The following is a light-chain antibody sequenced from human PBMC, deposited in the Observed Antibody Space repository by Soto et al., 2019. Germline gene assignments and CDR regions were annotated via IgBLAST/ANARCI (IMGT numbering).Light chain of an antibody. CDR2: GAS. CDR1: QSISSW. Sequence: LQMPQSPSTLSAPVGDRVAITCRASQSISSWLAWYQQRPGKAPKLLIYGASSLQSGVPSRFSGSGSGTEFTLSISSLQPDDFATYYCQQYKSYPWTFGQGTKVDI. CDR3: QQYKSYPWT. V-gene: IGKV1-5*03. J-gene: IGKJ1*01.